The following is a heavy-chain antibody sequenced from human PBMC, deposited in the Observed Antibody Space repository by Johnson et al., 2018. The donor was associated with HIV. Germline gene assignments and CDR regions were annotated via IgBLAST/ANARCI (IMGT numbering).Heavy chain of an antibody. CDR2: IKSKTDGGTT. Sequence: VQLVESGGGLMKPGGSLRLSCAASGFTFSNAWMNWVRQAPGKGLEWIGRIKSKTDGGTTDYAAPVKGRFTISRDDSKNTLYVQMNSLKTEDTAVYYCTTDSRYSDSSGYYYWLGRGAFDIWGQGTMVTVSS. J-gene: IGHJ3*02. V-gene: IGHV3-15*01. CDR1: GFTFSNAW. D-gene: IGHD3-22*01. CDR3: TTDSRYSDSSGYYYWLGRGAFDI.